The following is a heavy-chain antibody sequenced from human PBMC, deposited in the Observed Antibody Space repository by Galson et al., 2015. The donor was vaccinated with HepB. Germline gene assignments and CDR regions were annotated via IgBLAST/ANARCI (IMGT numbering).Heavy chain of an antibody. D-gene: IGHD6-19*01. CDR1: GSSFSGYG. V-gene: IGHV3-33*07. CDR2: IWYDGSNK. CDR3: ARLGSGWSFDY. J-gene: IGHJ4*02. Sequence: SLRLSCAASGSSFSGYGMLWVRQAPGKGLEWVAFIWYDGSNKYNADSVKGRFTISRDNSKNTVFLQMNSLRAEDTALYYCARLGSGWSFDYWGQGTLVTVSS.